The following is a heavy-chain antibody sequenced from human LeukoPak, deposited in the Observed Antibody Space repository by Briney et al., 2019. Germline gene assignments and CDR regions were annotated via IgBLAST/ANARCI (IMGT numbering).Heavy chain of an antibody. CDR2: IYHSGST. CDR3: AGTYYYDSSGLPFQH. V-gene: IGHV4-30-2*02. Sequence: SETLSLTCAVSGGSISSGGYSWSWIRQPPGKGLEWIGYIYHSGSTYYNPSLKSRVTISVDTSKNQFSLKLSSVTAADTAVYYCAGTYYYDSSGLPFQHWGQGTLVTVSS. J-gene: IGHJ1*01. CDR1: GGSISSGGYS. D-gene: IGHD3-22*01.